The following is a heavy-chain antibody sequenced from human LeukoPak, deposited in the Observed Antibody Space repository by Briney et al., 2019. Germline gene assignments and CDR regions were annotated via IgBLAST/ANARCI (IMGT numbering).Heavy chain of an antibody. Sequence: GGSLRLSCAASGFTSSSYSMNWVRQAPGKGLEWVSSISSSSSYIYYADSVKGRFTISRDNAKNSLYLQMNSLRAEDTAVYYCARAPSFSRRLAYSSSYSAFDIWGQGTMVTVSS. CDR3: ARAPSFSRRLAYSSSYSAFDI. D-gene: IGHD6-13*01. CDR1: GFTSSSYS. CDR2: ISSSSSYI. V-gene: IGHV3-21*01. J-gene: IGHJ3*02.